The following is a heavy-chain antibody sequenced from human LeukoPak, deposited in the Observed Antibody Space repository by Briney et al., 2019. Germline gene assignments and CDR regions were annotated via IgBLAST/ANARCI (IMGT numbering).Heavy chain of an antibody. CDR3: ARYYYDSSGYYWYFDY. CDR1: GYSFTGHD. CDR2: INPNSGGT. J-gene: IGHJ4*02. V-gene: IGHV1-2*06. D-gene: IGHD3-22*01. Sequence: ASVKVSCKASGYSFTGHDMHWVRQAPGQGLEWMGRINPNSGGTNYAQKFQGRVTMTRDTSISTAYMELSRLRSDDTAVYYCARYYYDSSGYYWYFDYWGQGTLVTVSS.